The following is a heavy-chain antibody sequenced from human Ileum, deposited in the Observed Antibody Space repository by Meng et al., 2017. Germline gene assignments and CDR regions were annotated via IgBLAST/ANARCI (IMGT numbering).Heavy chain of an antibody. CDR1: GGACVSGCYY. CDR2: VYYIVSA. J-gene: IGHJ4*02. CDR3: ASSIAAVVGYYFDY. D-gene: IGHD6-13*01. Sequence: QEAGPGLAYPSQTPSLTCTVSGGACVSGCYYWSWIRQHPERGLEWIGYVYYIVSAYYNPSLKSRVAISVDTSKNQFSLKLSSVTAADTAVYYCASSIAAVVGYYFDYWGQGTLVTVSS. V-gene: IGHV4-31*03.